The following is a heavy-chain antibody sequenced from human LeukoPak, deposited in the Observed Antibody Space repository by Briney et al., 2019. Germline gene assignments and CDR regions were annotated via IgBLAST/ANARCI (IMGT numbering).Heavy chain of an antibody. CDR3: ARAAYDSSGLRFDS. J-gene: IGHJ4*02. Sequence: ASVKVSCKVSGYTLTGLSMHWVRQAPGKGLEWMGGFDPEDGETIYAQKFQGRVTMTEDTSTDTAYMELSSLRSDDTAVYYCARAAYDSSGLRFDSWGQGTLVTVSS. CDR2: FDPEDGET. CDR1: GYTLTGLS. V-gene: IGHV1-24*01. D-gene: IGHD3-22*01.